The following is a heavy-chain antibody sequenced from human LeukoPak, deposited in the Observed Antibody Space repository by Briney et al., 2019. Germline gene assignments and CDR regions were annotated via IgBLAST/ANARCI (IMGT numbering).Heavy chain of an antibody. J-gene: IGHJ4*02. Sequence: SETLSLTCTVSGYSISSGYYWGWIRQPPGKGLEWIGSIYHSGTTYYKPSLKSRVTISVDTSKNQFSLKLSSVTAADTAVYYFARGPPPNYSGIDYWGQGTLVTVSS. CDR3: ARGPPPNYSGIDY. CDR1: GYSISSGYY. CDR2: IYHSGTT. D-gene: IGHD1-26*01. V-gene: IGHV4-38-2*02.